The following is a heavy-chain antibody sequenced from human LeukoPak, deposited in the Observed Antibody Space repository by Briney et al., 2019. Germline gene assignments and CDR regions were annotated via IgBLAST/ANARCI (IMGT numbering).Heavy chain of an antibody. CDR3: AKDGGIAARYYYYGMDV. V-gene: IGHV3-23*01. CDR2: ISGSGGST. Sequence: GGSLRLSCAASGFTFSSYAMSWVRQAPGKGLEWVSAISGSGGSTYYADSVKGRFTISRDNSKNTLYLQMNSLRAEDTAVYYCAKDGGIAARYYYYGMDVWGQGTTVTVSS. D-gene: IGHD6-6*01. J-gene: IGHJ6*02. CDR1: GFTFSSYA.